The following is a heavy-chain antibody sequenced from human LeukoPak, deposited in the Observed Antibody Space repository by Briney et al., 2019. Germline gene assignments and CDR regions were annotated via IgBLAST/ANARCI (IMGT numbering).Heavy chain of an antibody. V-gene: IGHV3-23*01. CDR1: GLTFSSYA. Sequence: GGSLRLSCAASGLTFSSYAMSWVRQAPGKGLEWVSAISGSGGSTYYADSVKGRFTISRDNSKNTLYLQMNSLRAEDTAVYYCAKSPLQYRSGGSRYAMLFDYWGRGTLVTVSS. D-gene: IGHD2-15*01. J-gene: IGHJ4*02. CDR3: AKSPLQYRSGGSRYAMLFDY. CDR2: ISGSGGST.